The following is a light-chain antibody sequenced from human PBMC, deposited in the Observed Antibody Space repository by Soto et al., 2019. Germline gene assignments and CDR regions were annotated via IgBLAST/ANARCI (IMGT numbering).Light chain of an antibody. Sequence: DIQMTQSPSSVSASVGDRVTITCRASQGISNWLAWYQQKPGKAPKLLIYAASSLQSGVPSRVSGSGSGTDFTLTISSLQPEDFATYYCQQSNNFPFTFGPGTKVAIK. CDR2: AAS. CDR1: QGISNW. V-gene: IGKV1-12*01. CDR3: QQSNNFPFT. J-gene: IGKJ3*01.